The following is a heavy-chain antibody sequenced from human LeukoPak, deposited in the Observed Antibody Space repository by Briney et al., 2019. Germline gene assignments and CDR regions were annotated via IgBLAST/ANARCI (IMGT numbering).Heavy chain of an antibody. D-gene: IGHD2-2*01. Sequence: SETLSLTWSVSGGSMRSFHWSWIRQSPGKGPEWIGYIYYSGGTNYNPSLESRVTISADTSTNHFSLKLSSVTAADTAVYYCARNQYLSLDVFDIWGQGTMVTVSS. CDR3: ARNQYLSLDVFDI. CDR1: GGSMRSFH. CDR2: IYYSGGT. J-gene: IGHJ3*02. V-gene: IGHV4-59*08.